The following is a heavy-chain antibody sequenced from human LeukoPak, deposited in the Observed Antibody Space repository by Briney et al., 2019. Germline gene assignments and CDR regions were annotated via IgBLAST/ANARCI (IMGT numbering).Heavy chain of an antibody. Sequence: SETLSLTCSVSGYSIRSGYQWGWIRQAPGKGLEWIGTINYSGRTYYNPSLKSRVTISIDTSKNQIFLKLRSTTAADTAHYYCARAEINDYNRYWGQGILVIVSS. V-gene: IGHV4-38-2*01. CDR1: GYSIRSGYQ. D-gene: IGHD4-11*01. CDR3: ARAEINDYNRY. CDR2: INYSGRT. J-gene: IGHJ4*02.